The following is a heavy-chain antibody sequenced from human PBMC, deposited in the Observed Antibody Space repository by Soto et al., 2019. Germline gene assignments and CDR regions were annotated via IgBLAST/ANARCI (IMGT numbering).Heavy chain of an antibody. V-gene: IGHV3-23*01. CDR1: LFTFRNYA. Sequence: WGSNGVPNSVALFTFRNYAISWILAKNLKGLELFSAISGSGGSTYYADSVKGRFTISRDNSKNTLYLQMNSLRAEDTAVYYCAKYSDYCSGSRCCTLGFALW. D-gene: IGHD2-15*01. CDR3: AKYSDYCSGSRCCTLGFAL. J-gene: IGHJ2*01. CDR2: ISGSGGST.